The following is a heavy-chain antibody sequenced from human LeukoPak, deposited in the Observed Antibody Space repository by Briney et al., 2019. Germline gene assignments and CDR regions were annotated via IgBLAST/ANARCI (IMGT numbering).Heavy chain of an antibody. D-gene: IGHD6-13*01. J-gene: IGHJ4*02. Sequence: SGGSLSLSCAASGFTVSSNDMSWVRQAPGKGLEWVSVTYSGGSTYYADSVKGRFTISRDNSKNTLYHQVNSLRAEDTAVYYCARGGRYSSSWYDFDCWGQGTLVTVSS. CDR3: ARGGRYSSSWYDFDC. CDR1: GFTVSSND. V-gene: IGHV3-53*01. CDR2: TYSGGST.